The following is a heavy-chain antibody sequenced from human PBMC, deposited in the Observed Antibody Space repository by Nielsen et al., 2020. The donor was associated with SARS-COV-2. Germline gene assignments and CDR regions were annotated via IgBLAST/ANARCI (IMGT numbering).Heavy chain of an antibody. V-gene: IGHV4-59*08. J-gene: IGHJ4*02. CDR2: IYYSGST. Sequence: SETLSLTCTVSGGSISSYYWSWIRQPPGKGLEWIGYIYYSGSTNYNPSLKSRVTISVDTSKNQFSLKLSSVTAADTAVYYCARHSVYDGSGWAREFDYWGQGTLVTVSS. CDR3: ARHSVYDGSGWAREFDY. D-gene: IGHD3-22*01. CDR1: GGSISSYY.